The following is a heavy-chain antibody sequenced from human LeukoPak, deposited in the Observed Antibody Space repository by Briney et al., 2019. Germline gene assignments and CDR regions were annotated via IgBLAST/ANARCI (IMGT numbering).Heavy chain of an antibody. V-gene: IGHV4-39*07. CDR3: ARDGRITGTNFDY. Sequence: PSETLSLTCTVSGGSISSSSYYWGWIRQPPGKGLEWIGSIYYSGSTYYNPSLKSRVTISVDTSKNQFSLKLSSVTAADTAVYYCARDGRITGTNFDYWGQGTLVTVSS. D-gene: IGHD1-7*01. CDR1: GGSISSSSYY. CDR2: IYYSGST. J-gene: IGHJ4*02.